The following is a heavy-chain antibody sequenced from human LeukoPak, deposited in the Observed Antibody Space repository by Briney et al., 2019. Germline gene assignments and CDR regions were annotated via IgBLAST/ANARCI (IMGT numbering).Heavy chain of an antibody. CDR1: GFTVSSNY. J-gene: IGHJ4*02. CDR2: IYSGDNT. Sequence: PGGSLRLSCAASGFTVSSNYMSWDRQAPGKGLEWVSVIYSGDNTYYADSVKGRLTISRDNSKNTLYLQMNSLRAEDTAVYYCARSVGDGYTEGPFDYWGQGTLVTVSS. CDR3: ARSVGDGYTEGPFDY. V-gene: IGHV3-53*01. D-gene: IGHD5-24*01.